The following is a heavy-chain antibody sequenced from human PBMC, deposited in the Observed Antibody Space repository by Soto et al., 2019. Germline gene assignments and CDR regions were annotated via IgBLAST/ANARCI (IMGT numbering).Heavy chain of an antibody. Sequence: GGSLRLSCAASGFTFSSYAMSWVRQAPGKGLEWVSAISGSGGSTYYADSVKGRFTISRDNSKNTLYLQMNSLRAEDTAVYYCAKDPSQQLAPYYYMDVWGKGTTVTVSS. CDR3: AKDPSQQLAPYYYMDV. D-gene: IGHD6-13*01. J-gene: IGHJ6*03. CDR1: GFTFSSYA. CDR2: ISGSGGST. V-gene: IGHV3-23*01.